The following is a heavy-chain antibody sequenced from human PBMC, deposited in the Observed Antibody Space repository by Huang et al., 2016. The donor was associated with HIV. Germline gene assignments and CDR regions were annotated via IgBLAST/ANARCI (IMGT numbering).Heavy chain of an antibody. CDR3: AKQGYTWSFDY. CDR2: INTGDSDT. D-gene: IGHD5-12*01. J-gene: IGHJ4*02. CDR1: GYSFTHFW. V-gene: IGHV5-51*01. Sequence: EVQLVQSGAEVKKPGESLKISCNASGYSFTHFWIGWVRQMPGKGLEWMGIINTGDSDTRYSPSFQGQVTISADKSIDTAYLQWSSLKASDTAIYYCAKQGYTWSFDYWGQGTLVSVSS.